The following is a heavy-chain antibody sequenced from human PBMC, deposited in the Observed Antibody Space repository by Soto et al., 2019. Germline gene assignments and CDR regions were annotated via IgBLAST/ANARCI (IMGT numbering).Heavy chain of an antibody. V-gene: IGHV5-51*01. Sequence: PGESLKISCKGSGYSFTSYWIGWVRQMPGKGLEWMGIIYPGDSDTRYSPSFQGQVTISADKSISTAYLQWSSLKASDTAVYYCARADLLRYFDWLSRPLARTYYFDYWGQGTLVTVSS. D-gene: IGHD3-9*01. CDR2: IYPGDSDT. CDR1: GYSFTSYW. CDR3: ARADLLRYFDWLSRPLARTYYFDY. J-gene: IGHJ4*02.